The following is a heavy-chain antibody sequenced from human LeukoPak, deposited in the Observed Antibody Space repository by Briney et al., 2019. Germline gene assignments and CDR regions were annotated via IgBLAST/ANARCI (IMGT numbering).Heavy chain of an antibody. J-gene: IGHJ3*02. Sequence: GRSLRLSRSASGFTFSRYGMHWVRQAPGKGLEWVAFSWYDGTSTDYADSVKGRFSVSRDNSENTVSLQMNSLRADDTAVYYCARGYDRAFDIWGQGTMVTVSS. CDR2: SWYDGTST. V-gene: IGHV3-33*01. D-gene: IGHD2-2*01. CDR3: ARGYDRAFDI. CDR1: GFTFSRYG.